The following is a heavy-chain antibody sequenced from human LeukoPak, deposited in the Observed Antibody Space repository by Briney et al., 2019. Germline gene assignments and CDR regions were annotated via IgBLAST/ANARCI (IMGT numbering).Heavy chain of an antibody. V-gene: IGHV4-4*07. CDR3: ARGFRPDGFGEPPDY. D-gene: IGHD3-10*01. CDR1: GGSISSYY. CDR2: FYTSGST. Sequence: PSETLSLTCTVSGGSISSYYWSWIRQPAGKGLEWIGRFYTSGSTNYNPSLKSRVTISVDTSKNQFSLKLSSVTAADTALYYCARGFRPDGFGEPPDYWGQGTLVTVSS. J-gene: IGHJ4*02.